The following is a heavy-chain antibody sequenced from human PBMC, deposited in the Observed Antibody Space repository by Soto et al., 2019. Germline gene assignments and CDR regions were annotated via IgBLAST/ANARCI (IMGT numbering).Heavy chain of an antibody. CDR1: CGSISSSICY. V-gene: IGHV4-39*01. Sequence: SETLSLTCTVSCGSISSSICYWGWIRQPPGKGLEWIGSIYYSGSTYYNPSLKSRVTISVDTSKNQFSLKLSSVTAADTAVYYCARLLGSGYYPNWFDPWGQGTLVTVSS. CDR3: ARLLGSGYYPNWFDP. J-gene: IGHJ5*02. D-gene: IGHD3-3*01. CDR2: IYYSGST.